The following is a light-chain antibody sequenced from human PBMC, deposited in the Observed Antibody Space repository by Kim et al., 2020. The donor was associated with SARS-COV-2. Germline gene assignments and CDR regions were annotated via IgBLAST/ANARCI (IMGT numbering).Light chain of an antibody. J-gene: IGKJ2*01. CDR2: EVS. CDR1: QSLVHTNGNTY. V-gene: IGKV2-30*02. Sequence: DVVMTQSPLSLPVTLGQPASISCTSSQSLVHTNGNTYLTWSQQRPGQSPRRLIYEVSKRDSGVPDRFSGSGSGTDFTLRISSVEAEDVGVYYCMQGTYWPRKTFGQGTKLEI. CDR3: MQGTYWPRKT.